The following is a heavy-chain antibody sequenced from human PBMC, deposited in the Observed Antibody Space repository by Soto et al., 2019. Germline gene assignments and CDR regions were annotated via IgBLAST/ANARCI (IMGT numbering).Heavy chain of an antibody. CDR2: INHSGST. J-gene: IGHJ5*02. Sequence: SETLSLTCAVYGGSFSGYYWSWIRQPPGKGLEWIGEINHSGSTNYNPSLKSRVTISVDTSKNQFSLKLSSVTAADTAVYYCARLNWNDARWFDPWGQGTLVTVSS. CDR3: ARLNWNDARWFDP. CDR1: GGSFSGYY. D-gene: IGHD1-1*01. V-gene: IGHV4-34*01.